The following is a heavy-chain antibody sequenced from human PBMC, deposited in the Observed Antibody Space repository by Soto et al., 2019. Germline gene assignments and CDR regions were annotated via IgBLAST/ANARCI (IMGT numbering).Heavy chain of an antibody. J-gene: IGHJ6*03. CDR1: GDSVSSNSAG. CDR2: TYYKSKWYY. V-gene: IGHV6-1*01. D-gene: IGHD1-1*01. CDR3: ARGSWDDVSGHYYMDV. Sequence: QVQLQQSSPGLVKPSQALSLTCDISGDSVSSNSAGWNWIRQTPSRGLEWLGRTYYKSKWYYTYAASVKRRITVSPDTSKNQFALQLTSVTPEDTAVYYCARGSWDDVSGHYYMDVWDKGTTVTVSS.